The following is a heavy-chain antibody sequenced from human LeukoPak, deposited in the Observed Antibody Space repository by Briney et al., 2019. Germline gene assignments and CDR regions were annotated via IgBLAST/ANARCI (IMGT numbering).Heavy chain of an antibody. Sequence: ASVKVSCKASGYTFTSYDINWVRHATGQGLEWMGWMNPNSGNTGYAQKFQGRVTMTRNTSISTAYMELSSLRSEDTAVYYCARRRYNWNYRGGFDYWGQGTLVTVSS. J-gene: IGHJ4*02. CDR1: GYTFTSYD. V-gene: IGHV1-8*01. CDR3: ARRRYNWNYRGGFDY. D-gene: IGHD1-7*01. CDR2: MNPNSGNT.